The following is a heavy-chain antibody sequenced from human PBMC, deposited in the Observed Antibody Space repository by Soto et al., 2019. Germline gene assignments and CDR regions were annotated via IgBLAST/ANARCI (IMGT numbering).Heavy chain of an antibody. CDR3: VHTPTHLLAGLHY. CDR1: GFSLSAPGVG. Sequence: SGPTLVNPTETLTLTCSFSGFSLSAPGVGVGWVRQPRGQALEFLALIYWDDDQKVRPSLRNRLTIRKDTSKNEVVVTMNNMGSPDSATYYCVHTPTHLLAGLHYWRRGTLVTVSS. D-gene: IGHD6-13*01. CDR2: IYWDDDQ. J-gene: IGHJ4*02. V-gene: IGHV2-5*02.